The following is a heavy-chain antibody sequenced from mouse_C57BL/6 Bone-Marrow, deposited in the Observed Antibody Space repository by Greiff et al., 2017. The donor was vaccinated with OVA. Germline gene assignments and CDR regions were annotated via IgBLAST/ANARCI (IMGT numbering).Heavy chain of an antibody. V-gene: IGHV2-5*01. CDR3: AKKGLLQAAMDY. CDR1: GFSLTSYG. J-gene: IGHJ4*01. D-gene: IGHD2-3*01. Sequence: VQLQESGPGLVQPSQSLSITCTVSGFSLTSYGVHWVRQSPGKGLEWLGVIWRGGSTDYNAAFMSRLSITKDNSKSQVFFKMNSLQADDTAIYYCAKKGLLQAAMDYWGQGTSVTVSS. CDR2: IWRGGST.